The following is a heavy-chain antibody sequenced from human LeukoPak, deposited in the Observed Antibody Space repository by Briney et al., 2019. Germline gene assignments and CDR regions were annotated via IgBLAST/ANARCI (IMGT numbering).Heavy chain of an antibody. D-gene: IGHD1-26*01. CDR2: IYSGGST. Sequence: PGGSLRLSCAASGFIFSSNYMSWVRQAPGKGLEWVAVIYSGGSTYYSDSVKGRFTISRDNSKNTLYLQMNSLRAEDTAVYYCARDSHSGSYYRLDYWGQGTLVTVSS. J-gene: IGHJ4*02. V-gene: IGHV3-53*01. CDR3: ARDSHSGSYYRLDY. CDR1: GFIFSSNY.